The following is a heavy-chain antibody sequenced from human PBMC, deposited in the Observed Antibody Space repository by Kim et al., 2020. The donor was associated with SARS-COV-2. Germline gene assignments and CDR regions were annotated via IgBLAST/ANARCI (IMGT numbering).Heavy chain of an antibody. J-gene: IGHJ3*02. V-gene: IGHV1-18*01. CDR1: GYTFTSYG. Sequence: ASVKVSCKASGYTFTSYGISWVRQAPGQGLEWMGWISAYNGNTNYAQKLQGRVTMTTDTSTSTAYMELRSLRSDDTAVYYCARDHPERRHYDYVWGSYRSRDAFDIWGQGTMVTVSS. D-gene: IGHD3-16*02. CDR2: ISAYNGNT. CDR3: ARDHPERRHYDYVWGSYRSRDAFDI.